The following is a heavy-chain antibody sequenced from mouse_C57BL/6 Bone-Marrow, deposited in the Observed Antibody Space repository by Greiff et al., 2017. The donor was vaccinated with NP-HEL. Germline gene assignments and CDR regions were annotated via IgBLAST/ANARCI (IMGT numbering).Heavy chain of an antibody. CDR2: IFPGSGST. V-gene: IGHV1-75*01. J-gene: IGHJ4*01. D-gene: IGHD2-5*01. CDR3: ARLGSNYYAMDY. Sequence: QVQLQQSGPELVKPGASVKISCKASGYTFTDYYINWVKQRPGQGLAWIGWIFPGSGSTYYNEKFTGKAPLTVDKSSRTAYMLLSSLTSEDSAVYFCARLGSNYYAMDYWGQGTSVTVSS. CDR1: GYTFTDYY.